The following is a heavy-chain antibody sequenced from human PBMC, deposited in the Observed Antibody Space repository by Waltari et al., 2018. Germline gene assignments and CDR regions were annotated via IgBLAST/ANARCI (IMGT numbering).Heavy chain of an antibody. J-gene: IGHJ4*02. Sequence: QVQLVESGGGVVQPGGSLRLSCAASGLTFSSYGMHWVRQAPGKGLEWVAFIRYDGSNKYYADSVKGRFTISRDNSKNTLYLQMNSLRAEDTAVYYCAKDHFTYFDYWGQGTLVTVSS. CDR1: GLTFSSYG. V-gene: IGHV3-30*02. CDR2: IRYDGSNK. D-gene: IGHD3-3*02. CDR3: AKDHFTYFDY.